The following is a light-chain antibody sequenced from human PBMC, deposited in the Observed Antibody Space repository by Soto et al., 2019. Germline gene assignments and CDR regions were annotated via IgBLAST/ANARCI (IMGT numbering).Light chain of an antibody. CDR2: KAS. J-gene: IGKJ2*01. CDR3: QQYHSYPYT. V-gene: IGKV1-5*03. CDR1: QSVTSW. Sequence: DIQMTQSPSTLSTSVGDRVTITCRASQSVTSWLAWCQQKPGKAPRLLIYKASSLERGVPSRFSGSGSGTEFTLTINSLQPDDFATYYCQQYHSYPYTFGQGTKLEIK.